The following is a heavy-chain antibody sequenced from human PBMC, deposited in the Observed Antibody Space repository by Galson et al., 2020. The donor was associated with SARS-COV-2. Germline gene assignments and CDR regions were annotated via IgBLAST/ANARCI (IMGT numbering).Heavy chain of an antibody. V-gene: IGHV3-53*01. J-gene: IGHJ4*02. CDR1: GFIVSTRW. Sequence: GGSLRLSCAASGFIVSTRWMSWVRQAPGKGLEWVSLIYPTGDTFYADSVKGRFIVSRDNARNTLLLQMNGLRAEDTAVYYCLREGDTINQDYWGPGTLVTVSS. CDR3: LREGDTINQDY. CDR2: IYPTGDT. D-gene: IGHD3-10*01.